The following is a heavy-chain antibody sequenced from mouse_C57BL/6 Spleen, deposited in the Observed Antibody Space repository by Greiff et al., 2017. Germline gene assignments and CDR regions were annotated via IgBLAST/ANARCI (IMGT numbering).Heavy chain of an antibody. V-gene: IGHV14-2*01. Sequence: VQLQQSGAELVKPGASVKLSCTASGFNIKDYYMHWVKQRTEQGLGWIGRIDPEDGETKYAPKFQGKATITADTSSNTAYLQLSSLTSEDTAVYYCARTTVREYYFDYWGQGTTLTVSS. CDR2: IDPEDGET. D-gene: IGHD1-1*01. J-gene: IGHJ2*01. CDR3: ARTTVREYYFDY. CDR1: GFNIKDYY.